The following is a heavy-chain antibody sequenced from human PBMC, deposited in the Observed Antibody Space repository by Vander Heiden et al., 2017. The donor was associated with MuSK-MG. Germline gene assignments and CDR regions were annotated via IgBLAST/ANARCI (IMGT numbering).Heavy chain of an antibody. CDR2: ISSSGRTI. V-gene: IGHV3-11*01. Sequence: QVQLVESGGGLVQPGGSLRLSCADSGFPVSDYYMSGIRQAPGKGLEWGSYISSSGRTIYYADSVKGRFTISRDNAKNSLYLQMNSLRAEDTAVYYCARDLCVPGWFDYWGQGTLVTVSS. CDR1: GFPVSDYY. J-gene: IGHJ4*02. D-gene: IGHD2-15*01. CDR3: ARDLCVPGWFDY.